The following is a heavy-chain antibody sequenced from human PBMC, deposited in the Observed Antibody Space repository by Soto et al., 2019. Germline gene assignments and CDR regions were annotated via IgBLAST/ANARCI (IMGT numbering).Heavy chain of an antibody. CDR3: ARGNLNVEGATTWGFDY. Sequence: ASVKVSCKASGYTFTSYGISWVRQAPGQGLEWMGWISAYNGNTNYAQKLQGRVTMTTDTSTSTAYMELRSLRSDDTAVYYCARGNLNVEGATTWGFDYWGQGTLVTVSS. J-gene: IGHJ4*02. D-gene: IGHD1-26*01. CDR2: ISAYNGNT. V-gene: IGHV1-18*01. CDR1: GYTFTSYG.